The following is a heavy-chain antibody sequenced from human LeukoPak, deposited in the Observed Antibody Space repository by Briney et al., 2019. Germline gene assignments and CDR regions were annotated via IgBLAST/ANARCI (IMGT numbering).Heavy chain of an antibody. Sequence: GGSLRLSCAASGFTFSSYWMHWVRQAPGKGLVWVSRINSDGSSTSYADSVKGRFTISRDNAKNTLYLQMNSLRAEDTAVYYCASLSMVRGVIKTYYYYYMDVWGKGTTVTISS. V-gene: IGHV3-74*01. D-gene: IGHD3-10*01. CDR2: INSDGSST. CDR3: ASLSMVRGVIKTYYYYYMDV. J-gene: IGHJ6*03. CDR1: GFTFSSYW.